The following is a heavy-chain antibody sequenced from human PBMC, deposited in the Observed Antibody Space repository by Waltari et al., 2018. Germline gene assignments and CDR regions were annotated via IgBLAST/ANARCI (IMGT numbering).Heavy chain of an antibody. CDR3: ASGELPLIHSFDY. CDR2: ISGSGGST. J-gene: IGHJ4*02. Sequence: EVQLVESGGGLVQPGGSLRLSCAASGFPFSSYAMSWVRQAPGKGLEWVSAISGSGGSTYYADSVKGRFTISRDNSKNTLYLQMNSLRAEDTAIYYCASGELPLIHSFDYWGQGTLVTVSS. D-gene: IGHD1-7*01. V-gene: IGHV3-23*04. CDR1: GFPFSSYA.